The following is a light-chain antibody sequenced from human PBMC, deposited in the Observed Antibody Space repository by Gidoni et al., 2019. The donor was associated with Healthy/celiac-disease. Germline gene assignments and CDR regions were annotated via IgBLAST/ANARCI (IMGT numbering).Light chain of an antibody. V-gene: IGKV1-39*01. CDR2: AAS. CDR1: QSISSY. Sequence: DIQTTQSPSSLSASVGDRVTITCRASQSISSYLNWYQQKPGKAPKLLIYAASSLQSGVPSRFSGSGSGTDFTLTISSLQPEDFATYYCQQSYSTPPLYTFGQXTKLEIK. J-gene: IGKJ2*01. CDR3: QQSYSTPPLYT.